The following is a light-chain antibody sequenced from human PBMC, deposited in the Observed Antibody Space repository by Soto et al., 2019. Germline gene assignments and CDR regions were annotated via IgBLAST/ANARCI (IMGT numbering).Light chain of an antibody. CDR1: QSVSSN. V-gene: IGKV3-15*01. Sequence: EIVITQSPATLSVSPGERATLSCRASQSVSSNLAWYQQKPGQAPRLLIYGASARATGVPARLSGSGSGTDFTLTIRSLQSEDFAVYYCQHFANSITFGQGTRLEIK. CDR3: QHFANSIT. CDR2: GAS. J-gene: IGKJ5*01.